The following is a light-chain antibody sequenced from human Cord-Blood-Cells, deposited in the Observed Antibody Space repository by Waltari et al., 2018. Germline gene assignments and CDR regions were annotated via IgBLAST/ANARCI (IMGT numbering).Light chain of an antibody. J-gene: IGLJ2*01. CDR3: AAWDDSRNGPV. CDR2: SNN. CDR1: SSNIGSNT. Sequence: QSVLTQPPSASGTPGQRVTISCSGSSSNIGSNTVNWYQQLPGTAPKLLIYSNNQRPSGVPDLFSGSKAGTSASLAISGLQSEDEADYYCAAWDDSRNGPVFGGGTKLTVL. V-gene: IGLV1-44*01.